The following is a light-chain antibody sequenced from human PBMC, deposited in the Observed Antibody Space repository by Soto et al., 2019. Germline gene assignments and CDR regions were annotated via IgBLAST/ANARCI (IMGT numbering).Light chain of an antibody. Sequence: DIQMTQSPSTLSASVGDRVTITCRASQRISEWLAWYQQKPGKAPKLLIYDASSLQTGVPSRFCGSGSGTEFTLTISSLQPDDFATYYCHQYNNYPWTFGQGTKVEIK. V-gene: IGKV1-5*01. CDR2: DAS. J-gene: IGKJ1*01. CDR1: QRISEW. CDR3: HQYNNYPWT.